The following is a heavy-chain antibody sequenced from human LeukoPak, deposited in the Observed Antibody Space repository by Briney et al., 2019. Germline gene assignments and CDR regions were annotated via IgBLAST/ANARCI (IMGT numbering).Heavy chain of an antibody. Sequence: SETLSLTCTVSGGSISSSSYYWGWIRQPPGKGLDWIGEINHSGSTNYNPSLKSRVTISVDTSKNQFSLKLSSVTAADTAVYYCARAPRYYYGSSGYYPLHYWGQGTLVTVSS. CDR1: GGSISSSSYY. J-gene: IGHJ4*02. V-gene: IGHV4-39*07. D-gene: IGHD3-22*01. CDR3: ARAPRYYYGSSGYYPLHY. CDR2: INHSGST.